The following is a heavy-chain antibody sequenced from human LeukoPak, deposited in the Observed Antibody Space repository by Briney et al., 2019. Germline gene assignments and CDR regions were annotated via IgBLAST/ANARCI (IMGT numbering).Heavy chain of an antibody. CDR2: INPNSGGT. D-gene: IGHD2-2*02. Sequence: GASVKVSCKASEYTFTGYYLHWVRQAPGQGLEWMGWINPNSGGTNYAQKFQGRVTMTRDTSISTAYMDLSRLRSDDTAVYYCAREEGYCSSSSCHIGYWGQGTLVTVSS. CDR3: AREEGYCSSSSCHIGY. CDR1: EYTFTGYY. J-gene: IGHJ4*02. V-gene: IGHV1-2*02.